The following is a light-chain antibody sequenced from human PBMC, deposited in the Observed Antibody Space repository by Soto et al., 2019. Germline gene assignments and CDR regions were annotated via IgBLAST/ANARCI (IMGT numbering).Light chain of an antibody. CDR3: QQYNEWPLT. Sequence: EIVMTQSPATLSVSPGERATLSCRASQSVSSDLAWYQQKPGQAPRLLIYGASTRATGIPATFRGSGSGTEFTLTITSLQSEDFAVYYCQQYNEWPLTFGGGTKVEIK. V-gene: IGKV3-15*01. J-gene: IGKJ4*01. CDR1: QSVSSD. CDR2: GAS.